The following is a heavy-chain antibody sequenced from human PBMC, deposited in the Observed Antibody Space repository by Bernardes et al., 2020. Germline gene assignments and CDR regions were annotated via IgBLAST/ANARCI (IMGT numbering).Heavy chain of an antibody. J-gene: IGHJ4*02. CDR2: IYYSGST. CDR3: ARGRDRPPYYFDY. V-gene: IGHV4-31*03. CDR1: GGSISSGGYY. Sequence: TLSLTCTVSGGSISSGGYYWSWIRQHPGKGLEWIGYIYYSGSTYYNPSLKSRVTISVDTSKNQFSLKLSSVTAADTAVYYCARGRDRPPYYFDYWGQGTLVTVSS.